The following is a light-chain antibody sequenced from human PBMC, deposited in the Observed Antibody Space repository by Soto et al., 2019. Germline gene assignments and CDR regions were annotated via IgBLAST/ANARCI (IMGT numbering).Light chain of an antibody. CDR2: GAS. CDR1: QSVSSNY. Sequence: EIVLTQSPGTLSLSPGERATLSCRASQSVSSNYLAWYQQTPGQAPMLLIYGASSRDTGIPDRFSGSGSGADFTLTISRLEPEDFAVYYCQQYGSSPRTFGQGTKVEIK. CDR3: QQYGSSPRT. J-gene: IGKJ1*01. V-gene: IGKV3-20*01.